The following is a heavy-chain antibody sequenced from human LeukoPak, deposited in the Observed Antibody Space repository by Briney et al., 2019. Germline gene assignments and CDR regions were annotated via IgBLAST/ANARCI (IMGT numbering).Heavy chain of an antibody. CDR1: GFTFSSYA. V-gene: IGHV3-30*04. D-gene: IGHD5-24*01. CDR3: ARDRSRRWLQSDAFDI. Sequence: PGGSLRLSCAASGFTFSSYAMHWVRQAPGKGLEWVAVISYDGSNKYYADSVKGRFTISRDNSKNTLYLQMNSLRAEDTAVYYCARDRSRRWLQSDAFDIWGQGTMVTVSS. J-gene: IGHJ3*02. CDR2: ISYDGSNK.